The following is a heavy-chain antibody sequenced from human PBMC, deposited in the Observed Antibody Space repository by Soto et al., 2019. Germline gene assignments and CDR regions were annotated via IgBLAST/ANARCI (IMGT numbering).Heavy chain of an antibody. Sequence: QVQLQQWGAGLLKPSETLSLTCAVYGGSLSGYQWTWIRQTPGKGLEWIGEINDSGNINYNPSLKSRVHILLDTPRKQISLKLSSVTAADSAVYYWARGLILWFGELSRRGGYYYYMDVWGKGTTVTVSS. D-gene: IGHD3-10*01. J-gene: IGHJ6*03. CDR3: ARGLILWFGELSRRGGYYYYMDV. V-gene: IGHV4-34*01. CDR2: INDSGNI. CDR1: GGSLSGYQ.